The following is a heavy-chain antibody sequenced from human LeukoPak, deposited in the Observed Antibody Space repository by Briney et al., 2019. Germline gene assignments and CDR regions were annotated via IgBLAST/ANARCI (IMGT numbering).Heavy chain of an antibody. Sequence: SETLSLTCTVSGDSINSLDLWSWVRQPPGKGLEWIGEMYLSGTTHSNPSVKSRVTISIDKSKNQFFLDLSSVTAADTAVYYCAGLVGRYSSGLYYYYFDYWGQGTLVTVSS. J-gene: IGHJ4*02. V-gene: IGHV4-4*02. CDR2: MYLSGTT. CDR3: AGLVGRYSSGLYYYYFDY. CDR1: GDSINSLDL. D-gene: IGHD3-22*01.